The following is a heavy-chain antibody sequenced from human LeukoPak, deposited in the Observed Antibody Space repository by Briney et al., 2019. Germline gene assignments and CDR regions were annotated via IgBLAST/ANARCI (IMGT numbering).Heavy chain of an antibody. Sequence: SETLSLTCTVSGDSINSLDLWSWVRQPPGKGLEWIGEMYLSGTTHSNPSVKSRVTISIDKSKNQFFLDLSSVTAADTAVYYCAGLVGRYSSGLYYYYFDYWGQGTLVTVSS. J-gene: IGHJ4*02. V-gene: IGHV4-4*02. CDR2: MYLSGTT. CDR3: AGLVGRYSSGLYYYYFDY. CDR1: GDSINSLDL. D-gene: IGHD3-22*01.